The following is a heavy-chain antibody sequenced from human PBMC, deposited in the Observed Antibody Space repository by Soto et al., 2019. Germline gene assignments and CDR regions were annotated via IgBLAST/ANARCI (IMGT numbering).Heavy chain of an antibody. CDR2: IYYSGST. D-gene: IGHD6-13*01. J-gene: IGHJ4*02. V-gene: IGHV4-59*01. CDR1: GGSISSYY. Sequence: PSETLSLTCTVSGGSISSYYWSWIRQPPGKGLEWIGYIYYSGSTNYNPSLKSRVTISVDTSKNQFSLKLSSVTAADTAVYYCATHPLLYSSSWYPYFDYWGQGTLVTVSS. CDR3: ATHPLLYSSSWYPYFDY.